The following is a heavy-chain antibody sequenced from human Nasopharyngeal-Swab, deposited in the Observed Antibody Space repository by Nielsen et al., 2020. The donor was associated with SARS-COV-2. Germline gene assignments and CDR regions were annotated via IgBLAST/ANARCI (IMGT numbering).Heavy chain of an antibody. J-gene: IGHJ4*02. D-gene: IGHD2/OR15-2a*01. V-gene: IGHV4-59*01. CDR1: SASMSGYY. Sequence: SETLSLTCTVSSASMSGYYWSWLRQSPGKGLEWIGYIFFSGSTNYKPSLGSRVSISIDTSRDQFFLSLTSLTAADSAIYHCARVEATFHRHFDYWGQGALVIVSS. CDR3: ARVEATFHRHFDY. CDR2: IFFSGST.